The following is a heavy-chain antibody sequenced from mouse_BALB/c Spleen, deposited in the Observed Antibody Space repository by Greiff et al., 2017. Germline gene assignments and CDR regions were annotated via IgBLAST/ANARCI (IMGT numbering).Heavy chain of an antibody. V-gene: IGHV5-17*02. CDR3: ARSHGNYPFAY. CDR1: GFTFSSFG. J-gene: IGHJ3*01. Sequence: EVNVVESGGGLVQPGGSRKLSCAASGFTFSSFGMHWVRQAPEKGLEWVAYISSGSSTIYYADTVKGRFTISRDNPKNTLFLQMTSLRSEDTAMYYCARSHGNYPFAYWGQGTLVTVSA. D-gene: IGHD2-1*01. CDR2: ISSGSSTI.